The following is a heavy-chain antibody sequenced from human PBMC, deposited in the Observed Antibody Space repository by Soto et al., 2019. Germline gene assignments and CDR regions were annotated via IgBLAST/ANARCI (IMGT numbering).Heavy chain of an antibody. CDR3: ACGFGVVISSGPGPNYYYGMDV. CDR2: INPSGGST. D-gene: IGHD3-3*01. V-gene: IGHV1-46*04. Sequence: GASVKVSCKASGYTFTSYYMHWVRQAPGQGLEWMGIINPSGGSTSYAQKLQGRATMTRDTSTSTVYMELSSLRSEDTDVYYCACGFGVVISSGPGPNYYYGMDVWGQRTTVTVS. CDR1: GYTFTSYY. J-gene: IGHJ6*02.